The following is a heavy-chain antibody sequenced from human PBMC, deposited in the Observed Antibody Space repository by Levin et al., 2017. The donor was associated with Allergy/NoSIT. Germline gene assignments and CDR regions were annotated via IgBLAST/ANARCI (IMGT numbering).Heavy chain of an antibody. D-gene: IGHD6-13*01. V-gene: IGHV3-11*01. CDR2: ISSSGSTI. CDR3: ARWFGIAAAGAPYYYGMDV. CDR1: GFTFSDYY. J-gene: IGHJ6*02. Sequence: SGGSLRLSCAASGFTFSDYYMSWIRQAPGKGLEWVSYISSSGSTIYYADSVKGRFTISRDNAKNSLYLQMNSLRAEDTAVYYCARWFGIAAAGAPYYYGMDVWGQGTTVTVSS.